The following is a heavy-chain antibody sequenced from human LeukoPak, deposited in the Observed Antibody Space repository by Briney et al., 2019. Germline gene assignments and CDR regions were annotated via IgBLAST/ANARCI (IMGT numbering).Heavy chain of an antibody. CDR1: GYTFTGYY. CDR2: INPNSGGT. Sequence: ASVKVSCKASGYTFTGYYMHWVRQAPGQGLEWMGWINPNSGGTNYAQKFQGRVTMTRDTSISTAYMELSRLRSDDTAVYYCAGDLVGATSADYWGQGTLVTVSS. CDR3: AGDLVGATSADY. V-gene: IGHV1-2*02. D-gene: IGHD1-26*01. J-gene: IGHJ4*02.